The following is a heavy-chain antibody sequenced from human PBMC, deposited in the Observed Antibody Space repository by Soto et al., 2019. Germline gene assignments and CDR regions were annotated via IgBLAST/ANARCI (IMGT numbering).Heavy chain of an antibody. CDR1: GGSFSGYY. CDR2: INHSGST. V-gene: IGHV4-34*01. J-gene: IGHJ4*02. CDR3: ARGYSYGTLDY. D-gene: IGHD5-18*01. Sequence: SETLSLTCAVYGGSFSGYYWSWIRQPPGKGLEWIGEINHSGSTNYNPSLKSRVTISVDTSKNQFSLKLSSVTSADTAVYYCARGYSYGTLDYWGQGTLVTVSS.